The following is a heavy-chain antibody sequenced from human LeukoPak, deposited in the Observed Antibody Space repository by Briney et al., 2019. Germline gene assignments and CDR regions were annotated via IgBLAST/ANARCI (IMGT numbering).Heavy chain of an antibody. CDR2: IRSSGSTT. Sequence: GGSLRLSCAASGFSFSSYEMNWVRQAPGKGLEWVSYIRSSGSTTYYADSVRGRFTISRDNAKDSLYLQMNSLRAEDTAVYYCVRVGNSLNYFDCWGQGTLVTVSS. J-gene: IGHJ4*02. V-gene: IGHV3-48*03. D-gene: IGHD3-16*01. CDR3: VRVGNSLNYFDC. CDR1: GFSFSSYE.